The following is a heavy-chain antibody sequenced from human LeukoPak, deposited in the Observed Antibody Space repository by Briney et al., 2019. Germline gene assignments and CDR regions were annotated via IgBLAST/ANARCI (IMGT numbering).Heavy chain of an antibody. J-gene: IGHJ4*02. V-gene: IGHV1-18*01. CDR2: ISAYNGNT. D-gene: IGHD2-2*01. CDR1: GGTFSSYA. CDR3: ARDQVVVVPAAMGYFDY. Sequence: ASVKVSCKASGGTFSSYAISWVRQAPGQGLEWMGLISAYNGNTNYAQKLQGRVTMTTDTSTSTAYMELRSLRSDDTAVYYCARDQVVVVPAAMGYFDYWGQGTLVTVSS.